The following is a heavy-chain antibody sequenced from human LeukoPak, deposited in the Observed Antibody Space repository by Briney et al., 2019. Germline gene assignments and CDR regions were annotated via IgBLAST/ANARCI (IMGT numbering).Heavy chain of an antibody. CDR1: GFTFSDYS. D-gene: IGHD2-2*03. CDR3: ARDAGYCSSTSCYLVYFMDV. V-gene: IGHV3-21*05. Sequence: SGGSLRLSCAASGFTFSDYSMNWVRQAPGKGLEWVSYISSGSSAIYYADSVKGRFTISRHNAKNSLYLQMNSLRAEDTAVYYGARDAGYCSSTSCYLVYFMDVWGKGTTVTVSS. CDR2: ISSGSSAI. J-gene: IGHJ6*03.